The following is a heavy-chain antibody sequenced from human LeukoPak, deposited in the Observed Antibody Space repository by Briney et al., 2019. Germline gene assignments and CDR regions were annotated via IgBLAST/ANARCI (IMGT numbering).Heavy chain of an antibody. CDR2: VNADGGNT. CDR3: TKRVKYGGTWDHFAD. V-gene: IGHV3-23*01. CDR1: GFTFDNYR. Sequence: GGSLRLSCAASGFTFDNYRMSWDRQAPGKGLGWVSTVNADGGNTYYADSVKGRFTISRDNSKSTLILQMNSLRVEDTALYYCTKRVKYGGTWDHFADWGQGTLVTVSS. D-gene: IGHD1-26*01. J-gene: IGHJ4*02.